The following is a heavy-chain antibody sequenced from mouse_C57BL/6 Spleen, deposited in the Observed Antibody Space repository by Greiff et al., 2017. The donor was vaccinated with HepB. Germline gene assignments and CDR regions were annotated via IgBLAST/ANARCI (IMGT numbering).Heavy chain of an antibody. D-gene: IGHD3-3*01. V-gene: IGHV1-50*01. Sequence: VQLQQPGAELVKPGASVKLSCKASGYTFTSYWMQWVKQRPGQGLEWIGEIDPSDSYTNYNQKFKGKATLTVDTSSSTAYMQLSSLTSEDSAVYYCARRGGRYAMDYWGQGTSVTVSS. CDR1: GYTFTSYW. CDR2: IDPSDSYT. CDR3: ARRGGRYAMDY. J-gene: IGHJ4*01.